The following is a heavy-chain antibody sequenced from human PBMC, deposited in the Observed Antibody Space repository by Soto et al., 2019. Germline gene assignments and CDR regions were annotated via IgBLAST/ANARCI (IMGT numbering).Heavy chain of an antibody. D-gene: IGHD3-22*01. CDR2: ISGSGGST. CDR1: GFIFSSYA. CDR3: AKEKNSSMSCNWFDP. J-gene: IGHJ5*02. V-gene: IGHV3-23*01. Sequence: ELQLLESGGGLVQPGGSLRLSCAASGFIFSSYAMTWVRQAPGKGLEWVSAISGSGGSTYYADSVKGRFTISRDNFKNSLYLQMNSLRAEDTAVYYCAKEKNSSMSCNWFDPWGQGTLGTVSS.